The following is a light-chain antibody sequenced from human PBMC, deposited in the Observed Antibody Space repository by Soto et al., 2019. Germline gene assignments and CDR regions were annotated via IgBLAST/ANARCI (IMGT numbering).Light chain of an antibody. CDR3: QQYNDWPPGT. CDR1: QSISSH. J-gene: IGKJ1*01. CDR2: DAS. Sequence: EIVMTQSPATLSVSPGERATVSCRASQSISSHLAWYQQKPGQAPRLLVYDASTRATGIPGRFSGSGSGTEFTLTITSLRSEDFARYYCQQYNDWPPGTFGQGTKVEIK. V-gene: IGKV3-15*01.